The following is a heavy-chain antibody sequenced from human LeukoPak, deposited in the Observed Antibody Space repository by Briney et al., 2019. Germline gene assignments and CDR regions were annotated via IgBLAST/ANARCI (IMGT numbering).Heavy chain of an antibody. CDR2: TYYTPKWYN. D-gene: IGHD2-15*01. Sequence: SQTLSLTCVISGDSFSSNGAAWDWIRQSPSRGLEWLGRTYYTPKWYNDYVVSVRSRITINPDTSKNQFSLHLNSVTPEDTAVYYCARGINSAFDIWGQGTLVTVSS. CDR1: GDSFSSNGAA. J-gene: IGHJ3*02. CDR3: ARGINSAFDI. V-gene: IGHV6-1*01.